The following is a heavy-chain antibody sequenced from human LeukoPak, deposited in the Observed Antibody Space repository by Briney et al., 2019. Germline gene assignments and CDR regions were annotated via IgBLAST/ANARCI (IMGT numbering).Heavy chain of an antibody. V-gene: IGHV1-2*02. D-gene: IGHD6-25*01. J-gene: IGHJ4*02. CDR2: INPNSGGT. CDR1: GYTFTVYY. CDR3: ARERTPGSGYGVDY. Sequence: ASLKVSFKASGYTFTVYYIHWVRQAPGQGLGWMGWINPNSGGTNYSQKFQGRVTMTRDTSISTAYMDLSSLRSDDTAVYYCARERTPGSGYGVDYWGQGTVVTVSS.